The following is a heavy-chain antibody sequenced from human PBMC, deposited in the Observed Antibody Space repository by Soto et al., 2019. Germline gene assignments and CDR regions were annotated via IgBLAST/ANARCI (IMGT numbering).Heavy chain of an antibody. CDR1: GFTFSSYV. CDR3: AKRATGTYFDY. J-gene: IGHJ4*02. V-gene: IGHV3-23*01. Sequence: GGSLSLSCAASGFTFSSYVMSWVRQAPGKGLEWVSVISGSGDSTYYADSVKGRFTISRDNSKNTLYLQMNSLRAEDTAVYYCAKRATGTYFDYWGQGTLVTVSS. CDR2: ISGSGDST. D-gene: IGHD1-1*01.